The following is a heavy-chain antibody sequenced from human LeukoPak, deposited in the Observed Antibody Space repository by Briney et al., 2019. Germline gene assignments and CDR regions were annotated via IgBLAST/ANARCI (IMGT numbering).Heavy chain of an antibody. J-gene: IGHJ4*02. CDR2: ITWNSDNI. V-gene: IGHV3-9*01. Sequence: GRSLRLSCAASGFAFGDYAMHWVRQAPGKGLEWVSGITWNSDNIVYADSVEGRFTISRDNAENSLYLEMNSLRAEDTAFYYCAKASWRFETKFFFDYWGQGTLVTVSS. CDR1: GFAFGDYA. CDR3: AKASWRFETKFFFDY. D-gene: IGHD3-10*01.